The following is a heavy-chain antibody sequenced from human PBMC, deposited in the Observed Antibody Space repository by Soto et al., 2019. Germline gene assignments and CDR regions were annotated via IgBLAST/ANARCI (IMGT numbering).Heavy chain of an antibody. CDR3: ARVGSNCNGNWFDP. Sequence: ASVKVSCKASGYTFTSYAMHWVRQAPGQRLEWMGWINAGNGNTKYSQKFQGRVTITRDTSASTAYMELSSLRSEDTAVYYCARVGSNCNGNWFDPWGQRPLFTVSS. J-gene: IGHJ5*02. D-gene: IGHD1-1*01. CDR1: GYTFTSYA. V-gene: IGHV1-3*01. CDR2: INAGNGNT.